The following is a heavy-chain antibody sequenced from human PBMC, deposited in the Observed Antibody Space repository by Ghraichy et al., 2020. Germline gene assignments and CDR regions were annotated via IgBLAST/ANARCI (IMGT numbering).Heavy chain of an antibody. D-gene: IGHD1-26*01. J-gene: IGHJ6*03. Sequence: SETLSLTCAVYGGSFSGYYWSWIRQPPGKGLEWIGEINHSGSTNYNPSLKSRVTISVDTSKNQFSLKLSSVTAADTAVYYCARGFSGSYFLHYYYYMDVWGKGTTVTVSS. CDR3: ARGFSGSYFLHYYYYMDV. V-gene: IGHV4-34*01. CDR2: INHSGST. CDR1: GGSFSGYY.